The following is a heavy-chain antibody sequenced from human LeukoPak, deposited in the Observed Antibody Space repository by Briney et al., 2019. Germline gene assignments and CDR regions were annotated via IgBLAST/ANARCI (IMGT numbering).Heavy chain of an antibody. CDR3: ARDHYDSSGYYPHFDY. V-gene: IGHV3-48*04. Sequence: GGSLRLSCGASGFIFSSYSMNWVRQVPGKGLEWVSYISGGGDTIYYADSVKGRFTISRDNAKNSLYLQMNSLRAEDTAVYYCARDHYDSSGYYPHFDYWGQGTLVTVSS. D-gene: IGHD3-22*01. CDR1: GFIFSSYS. CDR2: ISGGGDTI. J-gene: IGHJ4*02.